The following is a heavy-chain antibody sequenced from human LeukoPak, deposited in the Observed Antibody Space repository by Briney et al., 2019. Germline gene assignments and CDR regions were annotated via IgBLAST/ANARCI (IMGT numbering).Heavy chain of an antibody. CDR3: ARRMSGSYSNDAFDI. Sequence: ASVKVSCKASGGTFSSYAISWVRQAPGQGLEWMGGIIPIFGTANYAQKFQGRVTITTDESTSTAYMELSSLRSEDTAVYYCARRMSGSYSNDAFDIWGQGTMVTVSS. V-gene: IGHV1-69*05. D-gene: IGHD1-26*01. J-gene: IGHJ3*02. CDR2: IIPIFGTA. CDR1: GGTFSSYA.